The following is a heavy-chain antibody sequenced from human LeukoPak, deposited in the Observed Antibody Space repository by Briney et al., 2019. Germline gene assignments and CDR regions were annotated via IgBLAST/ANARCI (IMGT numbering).Heavy chain of an antibody. D-gene: IGHD5-24*01. J-gene: IGHJ3*02. CDR3: ARFWLDGGYKMGAFDI. CDR1: GGSISSSSYY. Sequence: SETLSLTCTVSGGSISSSSYYWGWIRQPPGKGLEWIGSIYYSGSTYYNPSLKSRVTISVDTSKNQFSLKLSSVTAADTAVYYCARFWLDGGYKMGAFDIWGQGTMVTVSS. V-gene: IGHV4-39*07. CDR2: IYYSGST.